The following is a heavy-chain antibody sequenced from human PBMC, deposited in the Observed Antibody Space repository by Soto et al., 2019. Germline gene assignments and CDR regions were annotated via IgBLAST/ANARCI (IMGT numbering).Heavy chain of an antibody. J-gene: IGHJ4*02. CDR3: AKGIACSGGSCYHDY. V-gene: IGHV3-23*01. CDR2: ISGSGGST. Sequence: GGSLRLSCAASGFTFSSYVMSWVRQAPGKGLEWVSSISGSGGSTYYADSVKGRFTISRDNSKNTLYLQMNSLRAEDTAVYYCAKGIACSGGSCYHDYLGQGTLVTVSS. D-gene: IGHD2-15*01. CDR1: GFTFSSYV.